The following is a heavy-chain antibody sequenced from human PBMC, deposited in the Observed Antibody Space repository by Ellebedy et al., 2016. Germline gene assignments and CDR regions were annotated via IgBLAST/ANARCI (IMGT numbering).Heavy chain of an antibody. CDR3: TRGATTNDY. CDR1: GFTFSSYW. Sequence: GGSLRLSCAASGFTFSSYWMHWVRQAPGKGLVWVSRVNIDGSDTNYADSVKGRFTISRDNAKNTLYLQMNSLRVEDTAVYYCTRGATTNDYWGQGTLVTVSS. J-gene: IGHJ4*02. V-gene: IGHV3-74*01. D-gene: IGHD1-1*01. CDR2: VNIDGSDT.